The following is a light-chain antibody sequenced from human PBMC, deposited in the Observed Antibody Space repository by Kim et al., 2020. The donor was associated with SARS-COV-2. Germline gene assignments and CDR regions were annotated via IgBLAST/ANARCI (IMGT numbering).Light chain of an antibody. V-gene: IGLV2-14*01. CDR1: SSDVGGYKY. J-gene: IGLJ1*01. Sequence: QSITHSSTGTSSDVGGYKYVSWYQQHPGKAPKLVIYEVSNRPSGVSNRFSGSKSGNTASLTISGLQAEDEADYYCSSYIRGSTNYVFGTGTKVTVL. CDR3: SSYIRGSTNYV. CDR2: EVS.